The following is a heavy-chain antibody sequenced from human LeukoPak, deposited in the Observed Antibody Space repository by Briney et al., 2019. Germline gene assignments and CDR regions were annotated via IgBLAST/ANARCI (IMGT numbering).Heavy chain of an antibody. V-gene: IGHV3-48*03. Sequence: PGGSLRLSCAASGFTFSSYEMNWVRQAPGKGLEWVSYISSSGSTTYYADSVKGRFTISRDNAKNSLYLQMNSLRAEDTAVYYCARDYGDYELDYWGQGTLVTVSS. CDR1: GFTFSSYE. J-gene: IGHJ4*02. CDR3: ARDYGDYELDY. CDR2: ISSSGSTT. D-gene: IGHD4-17*01.